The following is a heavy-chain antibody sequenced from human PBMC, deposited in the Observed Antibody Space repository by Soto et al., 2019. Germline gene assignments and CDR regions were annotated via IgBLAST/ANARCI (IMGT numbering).Heavy chain of an antibody. D-gene: IGHD3-3*01. J-gene: IGHJ4*02. Sequence: GGSLRLSCAASGFTFSSYGMHWVRQAPGKGLEWVAVISYEGSNKYYADSVKGRFTISRDNSKNTLYLQMNSLRAEDTAVYYCAKTKLRYDFWSGDYFDYWGQGILVTVSS. V-gene: IGHV3-30*18. CDR3: AKTKLRYDFWSGDYFDY. CDR1: GFTFSSYG. CDR2: ISYEGSNK.